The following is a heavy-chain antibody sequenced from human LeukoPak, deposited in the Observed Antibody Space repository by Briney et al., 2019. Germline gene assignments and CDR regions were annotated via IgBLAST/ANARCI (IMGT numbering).Heavy chain of an antibody. CDR3: ARSENRCSGGSCYDWFDP. CDR1: GFTFSSYS. V-gene: IGHV3-21*01. CDR2: ISSSSSYI. J-gene: IGHJ5*02. D-gene: IGHD2-15*01. Sequence: NPGGSLRLSCAASGFTFSSYSMNWVRQAPGKGLEWVSSISSSSSYIYYADSVKGRFTISRDNAKNSLYLQMNSLRAEDTAVYYCARSENRCSGGSCYDWFDPWGQGILVTVSS.